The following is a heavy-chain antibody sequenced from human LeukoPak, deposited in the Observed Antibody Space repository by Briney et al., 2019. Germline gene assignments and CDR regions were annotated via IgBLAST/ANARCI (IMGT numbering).Heavy chain of an antibody. CDR2: FGGSGAGI. D-gene: IGHD1-26*01. Sequence: GGSLRRSCAASGFTFSTFGMSWVRQAPGKGLEWVSTFGGSGAGIYHADSVKGRFTVSRDNSKNTLYLQMNSLRGEDTAIYYCAKSGPYFYESWGQGTLVTVSS. J-gene: IGHJ4*02. CDR1: GFTFSTFG. V-gene: IGHV3-23*01. CDR3: AKSGPYFYES.